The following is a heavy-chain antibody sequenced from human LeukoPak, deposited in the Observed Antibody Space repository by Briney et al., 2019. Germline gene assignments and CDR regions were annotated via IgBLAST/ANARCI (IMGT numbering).Heavy chain of an antibody. J-gene: IGHJ6*03. CDR1: AGSISSYY. Sequence: SETLSLTCTVSAGSISSYYWTWIRQPPGKGLEWIGYIFPSGSAYYNPSLKTRVTISLDTSKNQFSLKLTSVTAADTAVYFCARRHHYSYFMDVWGKGTTVTVSS. V-gene: IGHV4-4*09. CDR2: IFPSGSA. CDR3: ARRHHYSYFMDV.